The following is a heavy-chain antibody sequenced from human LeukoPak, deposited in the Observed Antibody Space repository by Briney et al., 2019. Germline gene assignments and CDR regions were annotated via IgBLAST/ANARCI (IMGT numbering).Heavy chain of an antibody. CDR3: AKDIQCTY. D-gene: IGHD2-21*01. Sequence: GGSLRLSCAASGFTFSSSAMTWVRQAPGKGLEWVSLMSGSGGNTYYADSVKGRFTISRDNSKNTLYLQMNSLRAEDTAVYYCAKDIQCTYWGQGTLVTVSS. J-gene: IGHJ4*02. V-gene: IGHV3-23*01. CDR2: MSGSGGNT. CDR1: GFTFSSSA.